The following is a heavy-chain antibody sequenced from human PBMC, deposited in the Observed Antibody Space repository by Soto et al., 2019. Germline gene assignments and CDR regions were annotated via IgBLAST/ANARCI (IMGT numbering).Heavy chain of an antibody. Sequence: SETLSLTCTVSGGSISSYYWSWIRQPPGKGLEWIGYIYYSGSTNYNPSLKSRVTISVDTSKNQFSLKLSSVTAADTAVYYCARVLVGSSSWTFDYWGQGTLVTVSS. V-gene: IGHV4-59*01. D-gene: IGHD6-13*01. CDR3: ARVLVGSSSWTFDY. J-gene: IGHJ4*02. CDR1: GGSISSYY. CDR2: IYYSGST.